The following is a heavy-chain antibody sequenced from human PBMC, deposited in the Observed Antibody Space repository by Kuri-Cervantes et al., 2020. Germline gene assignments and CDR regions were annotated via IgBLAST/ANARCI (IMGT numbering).Heavy chain of an antibody. CDR3: ARVMDYYDSSGYQNYYFDY. J-gene: IGHJ4*02. Sequence: GESLKISCAASGFTFSSYAMSWVRQAPGKGLEWVSAISGSGGSTGYADSVKGRFTISRDNAKNSLYLQMNSLRAEDTALYHCARVMDYYDSSGYQNYYFDYWGQGTLVTVSS. D-gene: IGHD3-22*01. CDR1: GFTFSSYA. CDR2: ISGSGGST. V-gene: IGHV3-20*01.